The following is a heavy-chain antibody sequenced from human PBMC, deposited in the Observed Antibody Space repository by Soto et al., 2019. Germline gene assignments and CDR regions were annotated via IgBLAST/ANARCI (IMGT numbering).Heavy chain of an antibody. D-gene: IGHD4-17*01. Sequence: SETLSLTCTVSGGSISSSSYYWGWIRQPPGKGLEWIGSIYYSGSTYYNPSLKSRVTISVDTSKNQFSLKLSPVTAADTAVYYCARLDDYGDLRAAFDIWGQGTMVTVSS. CDR2: IYYSGST. CDR1: GGSISSSSYY. CDR3: ARLDDYGDLRAAFDI. J-gene: IGHJ3*02. V-gene: IGHV4-39*01.